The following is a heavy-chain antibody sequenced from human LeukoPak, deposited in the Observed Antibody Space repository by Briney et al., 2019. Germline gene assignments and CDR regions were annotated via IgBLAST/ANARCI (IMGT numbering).Heavy chain of an antibody. CDR3: ARVAYYYYYYMDV. CDR2: INNVGNGA. Sequence: GSLRLSCAASGFTFSSYRMFWVRQAPGQGLEWVSRINNVGNGASHADSVRGRFTISRDNAKNMLYLQMNSLRAEDTAVYYCARVAYYYYYYMDVWGKGTTVTVSS. V-gene: IGHV3-74*01. J-gene: IGHJ6*03. CDR1: GFTFSSYR.